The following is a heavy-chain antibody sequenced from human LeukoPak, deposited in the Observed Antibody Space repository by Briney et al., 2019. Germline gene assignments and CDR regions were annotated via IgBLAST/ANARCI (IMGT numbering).Heavy chain of an antibody. CDR2: ISGSGGST. Sequence: PGGSLRLSCAASGFTFSSYAMSWVRQAPGKGLEWVSAISGSGGSTYYADSVKGRFTISRDNSKNTLYLQMNSLRAEDTAVYYCAKDERRVRGVINYFDYWGQGTLVTVSS. V-gene: IGHV3-23*01. CDR3: AKDERRVRGVINYFDY. J-gene: IGHJ4*02. CDR1: GFTFSSYA. D-gene: IGHD3-10*01.